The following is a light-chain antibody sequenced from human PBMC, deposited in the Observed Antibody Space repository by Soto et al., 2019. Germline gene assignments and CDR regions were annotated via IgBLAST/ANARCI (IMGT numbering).Light chain of an antibody. Sequence: QSVLTQSRSVSGSPGQSVTISCTGTSSDVGGYDYVSWYQQHPRKAPKLMIYDVNKRPSGVPDRFSGSRSGNTASLTISGLQAEDEADYYCCSYADSYTFGVVFGGGTKLTVL. J-gene: IGLJ2*01. CDR1: SSDVGGYDY. CDR2: DVN. V-gene: IGLV2-11*01. CDR3: CSYADSYTFGVV.